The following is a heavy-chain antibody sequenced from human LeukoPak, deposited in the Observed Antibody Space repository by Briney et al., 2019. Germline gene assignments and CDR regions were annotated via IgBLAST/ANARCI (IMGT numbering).Heavy chain of an antibody. CDR3: ARNPSTVVRGADY. D-gene: IGHD3-10*01. J-gene: IGHJ4*02. CDR1: GLTFSSYT. Sequence: GGSLRLSCAASGLTFSSYTMNWVRQAPGKGLEWVSSISSSSSYIYYADSVKGRFTISRDNAKNSLYLQMNSLRAEDTAVYYCARNPSTVVRGADYWAQGTLVTVSS. CDR2: ISSSSSYI. V-gene: IGHV3-21*01.